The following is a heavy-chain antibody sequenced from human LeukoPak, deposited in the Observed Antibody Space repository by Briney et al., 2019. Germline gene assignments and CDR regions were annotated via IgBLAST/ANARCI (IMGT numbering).Heavy chain of an antibody. CDR1: GFTFGDYA. J-gene: IGHJ4*02. V-gene: IGHV3-49*04. D-gene: IGHD4-17*01. CDR2: FTGRTYGGTT. Sequence: GGSLRLSCTASGFTFGDYAVSWVRQAPGKGLEWVGSFTGRTYGGTTEYAASVRGRFTISIDDSKSIAYLQMNSLTTEDTAAYYCTRWTTVTTFEYWGQGTQVAVSS. CDR3: TRWTTVTTFEY.